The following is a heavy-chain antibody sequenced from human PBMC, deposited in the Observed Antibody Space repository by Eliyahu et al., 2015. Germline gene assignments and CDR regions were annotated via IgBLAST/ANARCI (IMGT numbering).Heavy chain of an antibody. Sequence: QLQLQESGPGLVKPSETLSLTCTVSGGSITSTNYYWGWIRQPPGKGLEWIGTVFFSVGTYYSPSLKSRVTISVDTSKNQFALRLSSVTAADTAVYYCARCVDSPNNWFDPWGQGALVTVSS. CDR2: VFFSVGT. J-gene: IGHJ5*02. D-gene: IGHD5-12*01. V-gene: IGHV4-39*01. CDR3: ARCVDSPNNWFDP. CDR1: GGSITSTNYY.